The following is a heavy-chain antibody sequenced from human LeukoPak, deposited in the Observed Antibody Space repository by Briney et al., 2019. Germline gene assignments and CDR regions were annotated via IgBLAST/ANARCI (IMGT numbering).Heavy chain of an antibody. J-gene: IGHJ5*02. CDR3: TRLQIAVAGPNWFDP. CDR1: GFTFSSYW. V-gene: IGHV3-7*01. D-gene: IGHD6-19*01. Sequence: PGGSLRLSCAASGFTFSSYWMSWVRQAPGKGLEWVANIKQDGSEKYYVDSVKGRFTISRDNAKNSLYLQMNGLRVEDTAVYYCTRLQIAVAGPNWFDPWGQGTLVTVSS. CDR2: IKQDGSEK.